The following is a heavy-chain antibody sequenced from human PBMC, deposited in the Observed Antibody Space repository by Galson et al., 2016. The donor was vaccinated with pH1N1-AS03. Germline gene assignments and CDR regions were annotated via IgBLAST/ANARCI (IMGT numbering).Heavy chain of an antibody. CDR2: IRAKAYNYAT. V-gene: IGHV3-73*01. D-gene: IGHD6-13*01. Sequence: LRLSCAASGFNFSASAMHWVRQTSGKGLDWIGRIRAKAYNYATEYAAPVRGRFTISKDDSKNAAFLQMNSLKIEDTAVYYCTRHPRRAAGGLGGFDPWGQGTLVTVSS. J-gene: IGHJ5*02. CDR1: GFNFSASA. CDR3: TRHPRRAAGGLGGFDP.